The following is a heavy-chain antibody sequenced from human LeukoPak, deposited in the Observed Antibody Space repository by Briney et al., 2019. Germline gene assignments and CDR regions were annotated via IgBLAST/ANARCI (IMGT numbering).Heavy chain of an antibody. CDR2: ISGSGGST. CDR1: GFTFSSYA. CDR3: AKDYAEVVVPAATDY. V-gene: IGHV3-23*01. D-gene: IGHD2-2*01. J-gene: IGHJ4*02. Sequence: GGSLRLSCAASGFTFSSYAMSWVRQAPGKGLEWVSAISGSGGSTYYADSVKGRLTISRDNSKNTLYLQMNSLRAEDTAVYYCAKDYAEVVVPAATDYWGQGTLVTVSS.